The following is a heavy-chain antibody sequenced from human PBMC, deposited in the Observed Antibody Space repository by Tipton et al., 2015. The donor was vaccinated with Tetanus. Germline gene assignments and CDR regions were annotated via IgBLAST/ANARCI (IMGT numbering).Heavy chain of an antibody. CDR2: IWYDGSNK. V-gene: IGHV3-33*01. Sequence: SLRLSCAASGFTFSSYGMHWVRQAPGKGLEWVAVIWYDGSNKYYADSVKGRFTISRDNSKNTLYLQMNSLRAEDTAVYYCARDRSPAAIDYWGQGTLVTVSS. J-gene: IGHJ4*02. CDR3: ARDRSPAAIDY. CDR1: GFTFSSYG. D-gene: IGHD2-2*01.